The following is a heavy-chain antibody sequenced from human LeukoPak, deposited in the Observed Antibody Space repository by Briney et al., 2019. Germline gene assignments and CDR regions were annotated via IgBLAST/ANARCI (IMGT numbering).Heavy chain of an antibody. CDR1: GGSFRGYY. CDR3: ARDPHYYDSSGYYYYYMDV. CDR2: INHSGST. D-gene: IGHD3-22*01. Sequence: SETLSLTCAVYGGSFRGYYWSWIRQPPGKGLEWIGEINHSGSTNYNPSLKSRVTISLDTSKKQFSLKLSSVTAADTAVYYCARDPHYYDSSGYYYYYMDVWGKGTTVTVSS. J-gene: IGHJ6*03. V-gene: IGHV4-34*01.